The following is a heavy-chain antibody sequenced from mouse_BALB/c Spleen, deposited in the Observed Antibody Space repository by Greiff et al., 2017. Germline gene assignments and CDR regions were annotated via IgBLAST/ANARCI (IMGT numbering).Heavy chain of an antibody. J-gene: IGHJ3*01. CDR3: ARVGNGGFAY. D-gene: IGHD2-1*01. Sequence: EVQGVESGGGLVKPGGSLKLSCAASGFTFSSYAMSWVRQTPEKRLEWVASISSGGSTYYPDSVKGRFTISRDNARNILYLQMSSLRSEDTAMYYCARVGNGGFAYWGQGTLVTVSA. V-gene: IGHV5-6-5*01. CDR2: ISSGGST. CDR1: GFTFSSYA.